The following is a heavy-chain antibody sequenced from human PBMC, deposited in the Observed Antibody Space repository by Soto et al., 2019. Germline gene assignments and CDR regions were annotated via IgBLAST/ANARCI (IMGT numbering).Heavy chain of an antibody. J-gene: IGHJ4*02. Sequence: PGGSLRLSCAVTGFTFSNYAMSWVRQAPGKGLEWVSAISGSGSNRYYADSVKGRFTISRDNSKNTLFLQMSSLRAEDSAIYYCAKVPFYDTSGYYYVDYWGQGTLVTVSS. CDR1: GFTFSNYA. V-gene: IGHV3-23*01. CDR3: AKVPFYDTSGYYYVDY. D-gene: IGHD3-22*01. CDR2: ISGSGSNR.